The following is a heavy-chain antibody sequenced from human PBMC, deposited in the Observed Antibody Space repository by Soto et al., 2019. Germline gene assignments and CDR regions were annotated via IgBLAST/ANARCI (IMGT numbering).Heavy chain of an antibody. CDR1: GGSVSSGVNY. Sequence: SETLSLTCTVSGGSVSSGVNYWSWIRQPPGKGLEWIGYIYYSGSTNYNPSLKSRVTMSLDTSKNQFSLKLSSVTAADTAVYFCARDYDISTGPDAFDIWGQGTMVTVSS. V-gene: IGHV4-61*08. CDR3: ARDYDISTGPDAFDI. D-gene: IGHD3-9*01. CDR2: IYYSGST. J-gene: IGHJ3*02.